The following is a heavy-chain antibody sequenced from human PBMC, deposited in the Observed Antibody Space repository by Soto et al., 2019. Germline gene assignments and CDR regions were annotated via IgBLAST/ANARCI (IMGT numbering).Heavy chain of an antibody. CDR1: GGSISSGGYY. V-gene: IGHV4-31*03. CDR2: IYYSGST. Sequence: PSETLSLTCTVSGGSISSGGYYWSWIRQHPGKGLEWIGYIYYSGSTYYNPSLKSRVTISVDTSKNQFSLKLSSVTAADTAVYYCARWGSYYDILTGYYFSTYGMGVWGQGTTVTVSS. J-gene: IGHJ6*02. D-gene: IGHD3-9*01. CDR3: ARWGSYYDILTGYYFSTYGMGV.